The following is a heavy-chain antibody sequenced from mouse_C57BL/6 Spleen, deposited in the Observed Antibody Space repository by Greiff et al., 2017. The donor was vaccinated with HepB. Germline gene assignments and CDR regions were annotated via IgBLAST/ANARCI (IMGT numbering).Heavy chain of an antibody. V-gene: IGHV5-4*01. CDR2: ISDGGSYT. Sequence: DVQLVESGGGLVKPGGSLKLSCAASGFTFSSYAMSWVRQTPEKRLEWVATISDGGSYTYYPDNVKGRFTISRDNAKNNLYLQMSHLKSEDTAMYYCARGIITTVVERYFDVWGTGTTVTVSS. D-gene: IGHD1-1*01. J-gene: IGHJ1*03. CDR1: GFTFSSYA. CDR3: ARGIITTVVERYFDV.